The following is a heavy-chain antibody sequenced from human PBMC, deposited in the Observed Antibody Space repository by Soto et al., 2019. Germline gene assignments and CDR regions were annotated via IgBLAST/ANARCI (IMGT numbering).Heavy chain of an antibody. J-gene: IGHJ6*03. V-gene: IGHV3-23*01. D-gene: IGHD4-17*01. Sequence: GGSLRLSCAASGFTFSSYAMSWVRQAPGKGLEWVSAISGSGGSTYYADSVKGRFTISRDNSKNTLYLQMNSLRAEDTAVYYCAKDYGDYLTDVGYYMDVWGKGTTVTVSS. CDR2: ISGSGGST. CDR3: AKDYGDYLTDVGYYMDV. CDR1: GFTFSSYA.